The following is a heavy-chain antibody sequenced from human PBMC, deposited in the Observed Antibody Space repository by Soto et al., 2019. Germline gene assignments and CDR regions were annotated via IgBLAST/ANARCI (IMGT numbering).Heavy chain of an antibody. CDR1: GFTFSSYA. D-gene: IGHD6-13*01. CDR3: ASLIAAAGTHLAEYFQH. Sequence: GSLRLSCAASGFTFSSYAMSWVRQAPGKGLEWVSAISGSGSSTYYADSVKGRFTISRDNSKNTLYLQMNSLRAEDTAVYYCASLIAAAGTHLAEYFQHWGQGTLVTVSS. V-gene: IGHV3-23*01. CDR2: ISGSGSST. J-gene: IGHJ1*01.